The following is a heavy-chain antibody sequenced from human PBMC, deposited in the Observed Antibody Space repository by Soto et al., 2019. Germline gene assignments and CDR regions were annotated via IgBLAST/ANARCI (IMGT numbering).Heavy chain of an antibody. D-gene: IGHD3-22*01. CDR3: ARENGLLLPWGMDV. CDR2: IYSGGST. Sequence: GGSLRLSCAASGFTVSSNYMSWVRQAPGKGLEWVSVIYSGGSTYYADSVKGRFTISRDNSKNTLYLQMNSLRAEDTAVYYCARENGLLLPWGMDVWGQGTTVTVSS. CDR1: GFTVSSNY. J-gene: IGHJ6*02. V-gene: IGHV3-66*01.